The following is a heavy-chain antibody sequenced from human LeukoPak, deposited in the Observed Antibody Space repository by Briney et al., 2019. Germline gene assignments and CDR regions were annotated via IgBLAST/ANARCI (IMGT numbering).Heavy chain of an antibody. J-gene: IGHJ4*02. CDR3: ARVRYRLAETYIDY. D-gene: IGHD3-16*01. CDR1: GYTFTGYY. V-gene: IGHV1-2*02. CDR2: INPNSGDT. Sequence: ASVKVSCEASGYTFTGYYMHWVRQAPGQGLEWMGWINPNSGDTNYAQKFQGRVTTTRDTSVSTAYMELSRLRSDDTAVYYCARVRYRLAETYIDYWGQGTLVTVSS.